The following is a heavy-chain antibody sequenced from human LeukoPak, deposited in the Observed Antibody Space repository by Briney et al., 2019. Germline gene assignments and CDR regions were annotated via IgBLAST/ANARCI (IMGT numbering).Heavy chain of an antibody. CDR2: ISYDGINE. V-gene: IGHV3-30*03. D-gene: IGHD3-22*01. J-gene: IGHJ3*02. Sequence: PGGSLRLSCAASGFTFSTYWMSWVRQAPGKGLEWVAAISYDGINEYYADSVKGRFTISRDNSKNTLYLQMNSLRAEDTAVYYCGRDLTYYFDSSDYGGAFDIWGQGTMVTVSS. CDR3: GRDLTYYFDSSDYGGAFDI. CDR1: GFTFSTYW.